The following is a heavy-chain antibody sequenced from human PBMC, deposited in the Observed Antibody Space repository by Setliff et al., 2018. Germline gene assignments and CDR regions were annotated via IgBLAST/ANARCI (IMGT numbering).Heavy chain of an antibody. V-gene: IGHV4-34*01. J-gene: IGHJ4*02. Sequence: PLETLSLTCAAYGGTFSDYYWTWIRQPPGKGLEWVGEINHRGSTNYNPSLKSRVTISVDTPKNQFSLKLTSVTAADTAVYYCARTGTYRYFDYWGQGTRVTVSS. CDR3: ARTGTYRYFDY. CDR2: INHRGST. CDR1: GGTFSDYY. D-gene: IGHD1-1*01.